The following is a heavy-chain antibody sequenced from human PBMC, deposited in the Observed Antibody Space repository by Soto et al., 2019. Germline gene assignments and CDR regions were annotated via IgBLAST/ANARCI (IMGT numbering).Heavy chain of an antibody. V-gene: IGHV5-51*01. CDR1: GYNFNFIKYL. CDR3: ARRTYDSRWSHYFDY. Sequence: GEALKISCRSSGYNFNFIKYLIAWLRQMPGKGLEWIGVISPGDSSTRYSPSFQGQVTFSADNSLNTAYLQWNTLRASDTAMYYCARRTYDSRWSHYFDYWGQGTLVT. D-gene: IGHD3-22*01. CDR2: ISPGDSST. J-gene: IGHJ4*02.